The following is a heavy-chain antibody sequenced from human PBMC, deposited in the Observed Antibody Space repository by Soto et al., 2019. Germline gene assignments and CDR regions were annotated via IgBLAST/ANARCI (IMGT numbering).Heavy chain of an antibody. CDR2: IFPSGDS. CDR1: GGSISSLY. J-gene: IGHJ4*02. D-gene: IGHD6-6*01. V-gene: IGHV4-4*07. CDR3: ARASRCKSEYECFAWLDF. Sequence: KPSETLSLTCTVSGGSISSLYWAWIRQPAGKGLEWIGRIFPSGDSNYNPSLTSRVSMSLDTSKNQFSLTVSSVTAADTAVYYCARASRCKSEYECFAWLDFWGQGILVTVS.